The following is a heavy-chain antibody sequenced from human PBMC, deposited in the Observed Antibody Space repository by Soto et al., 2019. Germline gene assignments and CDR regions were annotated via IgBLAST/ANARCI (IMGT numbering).Heavy chain of an antibody. CDR1: GYTFTSYD. Sequence: GASVKVSCKASGYTFTSYDINWVRQATGQGLEWMGWMNPNSGNTGYAQKFQGRVTMTRNTSISTAYMELSSLRSEDTAAYYCARELRYGGNYYYYYGMDVWGQGTTVTVSS. J-gene: IGHJ6*02. D-gene: IGHD2-15*01. CDR3: ARELRYGGNYYYYYGMDV. CDR2: MNPNSGNT. V-gene: IGHV1-8*01.